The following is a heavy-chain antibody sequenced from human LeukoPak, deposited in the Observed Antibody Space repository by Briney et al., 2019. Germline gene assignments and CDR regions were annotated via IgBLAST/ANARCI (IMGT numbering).Heavy chain of an antibody. CDR3: AREDYYDSSGYI. D-gene: IGHD3-22*01. J-gene: IGHJ3*02. Sequence: ASVKVSCKASGYTFTSYGISWVRQAPGQGLEWMGGIIRIFGTANYAQKFQGRVTITTDESTSTAYMELSSLRSEDTAVYYCAREDYYDSSGYIWGQGTMVTVSS. V-gene: IGHV1-69*05. CDR1: GYTFTSYG. CDR2: IIRIFGTA.